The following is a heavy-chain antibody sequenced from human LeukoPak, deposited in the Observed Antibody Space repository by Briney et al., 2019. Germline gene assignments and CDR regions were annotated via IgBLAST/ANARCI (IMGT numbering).Heavy chain of an antibody. Sequence: SSETLSLTCSVSGGSISSSSYYWGWIRQPPGKGLEWIGSISYSGSTYYNPSLKSRVTISVDTSKNQFSLKLSSVTAADTAVYYCARHVGEVATITFDYWGQGTLVTVSS. CDR3: ARHVGEVATITFDY. CDR2: ISYSGST. V-gene: IGHV4-39*01. D-gene: IGHD5-12*01. CDR1: GGSISSSSYY. J-gene: IGHJ4*02.